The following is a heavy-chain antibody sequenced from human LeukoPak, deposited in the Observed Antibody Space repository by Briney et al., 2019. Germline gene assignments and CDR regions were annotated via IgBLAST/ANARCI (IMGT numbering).Heavy chain of an antibody. CDR1: GFTFSSYW. D-gene: IGHD4-23*01. Sequence: QPGGSLRLSCAASGFTFSSYWMHWVRQVPGKGLVWVSGIKTDGGSTNYADSVKGRSTISRDNAKNTLYLQMNSLRAEDTAVYYCARGTYGGNFYFDNWGQGTLVTVSS. CDR2: IKTDGGST. J-gene: IGHJ4*02. V-gene: IGHV3-74*01. CDR3: ARGTYGGNFYFDN.